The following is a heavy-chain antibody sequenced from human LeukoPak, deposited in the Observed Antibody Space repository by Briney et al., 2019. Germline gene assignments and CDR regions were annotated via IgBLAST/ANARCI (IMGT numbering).Heavy chain of an antibody. V-gene: IGHV4-4*07. CDR1: GGYTGSHY. Sequence: KSSETLSLTCTVSGGYTGSHYWSWIRQPAGKGLEWIGRISPSGTTHYNPSLGSRVTMSVDTSNNYFSLRLSSVTAADTAVYYCARDFYASGFYFWFDPWDQGILVTVSS. J-gene: IGHJ5*02. CDR2: ISPSGTT. CDR3: ARDFYASGFYFWFDP. D-gene: IGHD2/OR15-2a*01.